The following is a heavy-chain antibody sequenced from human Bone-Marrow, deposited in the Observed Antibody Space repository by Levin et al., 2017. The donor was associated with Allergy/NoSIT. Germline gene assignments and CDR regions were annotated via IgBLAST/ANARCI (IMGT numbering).Heavy chain of an antibody. Sequence: ASVKVSCKASVDTFKNYDINWVRQATGQGLEWMGWMNPNSGSTGYAQKFQGRVTMTRNTSISTAYMELRSLRSEDTAVYYCASELGTTYYYYYGLDVWGQGTTVTVS. D-gene: IGHD1/OR15-1a*01. V-gene: IGHV1-8*01. CDR3: ASELGTTYYYYYGLDV. CDR1: VDTFKNYD. J-gene: IGHJ6*02. CDR2: MNPNSGST.